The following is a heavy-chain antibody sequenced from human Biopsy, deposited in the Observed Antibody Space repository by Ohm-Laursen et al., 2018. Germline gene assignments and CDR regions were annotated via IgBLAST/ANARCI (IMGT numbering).Heavy chain of an antibody. CDR1: GGSFTGHY. CDR3: ARGSNEYGGLYFPH. V-gene: IGHV4-59*11. Sequence: DTLSLTCTVSGGSFTGHYWTWIRQPPGKGLEWIGHISHTGYTSYKSSLKSRVTISLDTSRRHFSLRLTSLAAADTAVYYCARGSNEYGGLYFPHWGQGTLVTVSS. D-gene: IGHD4-23*01. CDR2: ISHTGYT. J-gene: IGHJ1*01.